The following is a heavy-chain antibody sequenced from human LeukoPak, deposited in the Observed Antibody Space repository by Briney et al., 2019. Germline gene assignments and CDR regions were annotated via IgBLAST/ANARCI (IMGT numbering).Heavy chain of an antibody. CDR1: GGTFSSYA. J-gene: IGHJ4*02. V-gene: IGHV1-69*01. CDR2: IIPIFGTA. D-gene: IGHD3-10*01. Sequence: SVKVSYKASGGTFSSYAISWVRQATGQGLEWMGGIIPIFGTANYAQKFQGRVTITADESTSTAYMELSSLRSEDTAVYYCARGGYYGSGSYYALDYWGQGTLVTVSS. CDR3: ARGGYYGSGSYYALDY.